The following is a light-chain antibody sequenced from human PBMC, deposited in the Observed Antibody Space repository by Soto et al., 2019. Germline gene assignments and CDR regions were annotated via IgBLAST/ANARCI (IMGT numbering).Light chain of an antibody. CDR3: QQHGSSPIT. CDR1: QTVTRNY. J-gene: IGKJ5*01. V-gene: IGKV3-20*01. Sequence: EIVLTQSPGTLSLSPGERATLSCRASQTVTRNYLAWHQQKPGQTPRLLVYGASSRATGIPDRFSGSGSGTDVTLTISRLEHEDFAVYYCQQHGSSPITFGQGTRLEIK. CDR2: GAS.